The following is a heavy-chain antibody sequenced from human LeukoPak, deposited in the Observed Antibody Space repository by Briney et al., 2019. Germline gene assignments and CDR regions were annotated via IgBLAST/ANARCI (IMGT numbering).Heavy chain of an antibody. D-gene: IGHD3-10*01. J-gene: IGHJ4*02. CDR1: GFTSTIYW. Sequence: GRSLRLSCAASGFTSTIYWMSWVRQAPGKGVERVANIKQDGSEKYNVASVKGRFTISRDSAKNSLYLQINILPAENTAVYYCPRDRFTGGFDYWGQGTLVTVSS. V-gene: IGHV3-7*01. CDR3: PRDRFTGGFDY. CDR2: IKQDGSEK.